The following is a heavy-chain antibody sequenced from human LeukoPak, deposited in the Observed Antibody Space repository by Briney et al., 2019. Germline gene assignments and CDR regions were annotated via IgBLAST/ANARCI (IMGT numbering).Heavy chain of an antibody. D-gene: IGHD3-10*01. CDR3: ATSLYYYGSGRRYNWFDP. CDR2: MNPNSGNT. Sequence: ASVKVSCKASGYTFTSYDINWVRQATGQGLEWMGWMNPNSGNTGYAQKFQGRVTMTRNTSISTAYMELSSLRSEDTAVYYCATSLYYYGSGRRYNWFDPWGQGTLVTVSS. V-gene: IGHV1-8*01. J-gene: IGHJ5*02. CDR1: GYTFTSYD.